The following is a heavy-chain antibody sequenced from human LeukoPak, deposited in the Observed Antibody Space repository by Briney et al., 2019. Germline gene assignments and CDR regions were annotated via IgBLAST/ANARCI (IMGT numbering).Heavy chain of an antibody. V-gene: IGHV3-23*01. D-gene: IGHD5-18*01. CDR1: GFTFSSYA. CDR3: ARIQLWAVYGMDV. Sequence: GGSLRLSCAASGFTFSSYAMSWVRQAPGKGLEWVSAISGSGGSTYYADSVKGRFTISRDNSKNTLYLQMNSLRAEDTAVYYCARIQLWAVYGMDVWGQGTTVTVSS. CDR2: ISGSGGST. J-gene: IGHJ6*02.